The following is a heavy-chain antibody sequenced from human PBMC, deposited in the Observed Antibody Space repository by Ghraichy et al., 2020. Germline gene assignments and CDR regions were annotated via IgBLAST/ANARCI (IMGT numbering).Heavy chain of an antibody. V-gene: IGHV3-20*04. J-gene: IGHJ4*02. CDR3: ARESPGDIMVRGVIGY. Sequence: GGSLRLSCAASGFTFDDSGLSWVRPAPGKRLEWVSGINGHDDNTGYADSVKGRFTISRDNAKNSLYLQMNSLRADDTAFYYCARESPGDIMVRGVIGYWGQVTLVTVSS. CDR1: GFTFDDSG. D-gene: IGHD3-10*01. CDR2: INGHDDNT.